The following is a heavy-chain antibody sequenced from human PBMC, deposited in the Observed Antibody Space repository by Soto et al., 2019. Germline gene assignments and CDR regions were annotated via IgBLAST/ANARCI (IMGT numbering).Heavy chain of an antibody. CDR1: GFTCNTYA. J-gene: IGHJ2*01. Sequence: QVQLMESGGGVVQPGRSLRLSCAASGFTCNTYAMHWVRQAPGKGLEWVAVITPDGTEQYYADSVKGRFTISRDNSKNTLYLQMNSLGLEDMSIYHCAKRGILGAQGMAYFDLWGRGTLVTVSS. D-gene: IGHD1-26*01. CDR2: ITPDGTEQ. CDR3: AKRGILGAQGMAYFDL. V-gene: IGHV3-30*18.